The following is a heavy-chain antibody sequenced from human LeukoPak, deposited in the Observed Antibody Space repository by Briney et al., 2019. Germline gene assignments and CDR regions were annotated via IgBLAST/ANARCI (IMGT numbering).Heavy chain of an antibody. CDR1: GYTFTGYY. Sequence: ASVTVSCTASGYTFTGYYMHWVRQAPGQGLEWMGRINPNSGGTNYAQKLQGRVTMTTDTSTSTAYMELRSLRSDDTAVYYCAREMATISPTGYWGQGTLVTVSS. D-gene: IGHD5-24*01. J-gene: IGHJ4*02. CDR3: AREMATISPTGY. V-gene: IGHV1-2*06. CDR2: INPNSGGT.